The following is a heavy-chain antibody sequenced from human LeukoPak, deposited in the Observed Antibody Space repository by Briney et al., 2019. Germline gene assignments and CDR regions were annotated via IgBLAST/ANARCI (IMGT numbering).Heavy chain of an antibody. CDR1: GFTFGTYW. CDR2: ISGFGGGNT. V-gene: IGHV3-23*01. D-gene: IGHD7-27*01. J-gene: IGHJ4*02. CDR3: ARLLEGELGLEDY. Sequence: GGSLRLSCAASGFTFGTYWMHWVRQVPGTGLEWVSTISGFGGGNTYYADSVKGRFTISRDNSKNTLYLQMNSLRAEDTAVYYCARLLEGELGLEDYWGQGTLVTVSS.